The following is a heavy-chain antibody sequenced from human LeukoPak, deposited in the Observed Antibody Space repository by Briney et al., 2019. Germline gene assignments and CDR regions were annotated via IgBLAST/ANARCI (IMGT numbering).Heavy chain of an antibody. CDR2: INQSGST. D-gene: IGHD2-2*01. CDR3: AAGCSSTSCYWYYYTDV. J-gene: IGHJ6*03. CDR1: GGSFSGYY. Sequence: ETLSLTCAVYGGSFSGYYWRWIRQPPGKGLEWIGEINQSGSTNYNPSLKSRVTISVDTSKKQFSLRLSPVTAADTAAYYCAAGCSSTSCYWYYYTDVWGKGTTVTVSS. V-gene: IGHV4-34*01.